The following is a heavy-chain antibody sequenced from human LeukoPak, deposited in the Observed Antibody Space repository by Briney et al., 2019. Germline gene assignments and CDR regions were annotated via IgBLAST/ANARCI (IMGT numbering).Heavy chain of an antibody. D-gene: IGHD6-6*01. CDR1: GGSISSYY. CDR2: IYYSGST. J-gene: IGHJ4*02. V-gene: IGHV4-59*01. Sequence: SSETLSLTCTVSGGSISSYYWSWIRQPPGKGLEWIGYIYYSGSTNYNPSLKSRVTISVDTSKNQFSLKLSSVTAADTAVYYCARGEGVATPFDYWGQGTLVTVSS. CDR3: ARGEGVATPFDY.